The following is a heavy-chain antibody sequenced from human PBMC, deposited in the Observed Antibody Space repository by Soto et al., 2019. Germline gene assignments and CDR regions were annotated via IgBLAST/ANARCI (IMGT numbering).Heavy chain of an antibody. J-gene: IGHJ6*02. CDR3: AREYTAWPLAYGLDV. Sequence: GGSLRLSCVGSGFTFSTYSINWVRQAPGKGLEWVSSIGSRSDIYYADSVKGRFTISRDNAKNSVSLQMNSLRAEDTAVYYCAREYTAWPLAYGLDVWGQGTTVTVSS. V-gene: IGHV3-21*01. CDR2: IGSRSDI. D-gene: IGHD2-2*02. CDR1: GFTFSTYS.